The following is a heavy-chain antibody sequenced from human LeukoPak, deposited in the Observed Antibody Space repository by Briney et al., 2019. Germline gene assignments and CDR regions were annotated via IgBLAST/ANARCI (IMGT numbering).Heavy chain of an antibody. CDR2: IYYSVST. Sequence: SETLSLTCTVSGGSISSYYWSSIRQPPGKGLERIGYIYYSVSTNYNPSLKSRVTISVYTSKNQFSLKLSSVTAADTAVYYCARGLHYYDSSGYYYVDAFDIWGQGTMVTVSS. J-gene: IGHJ3*02. D-gene: IGHD3-22*01. CDR3: ARGLHYYDSSGYYYVDAFDI. CDR1: GGSISSYY. V-gene: IGHV4-59*01.